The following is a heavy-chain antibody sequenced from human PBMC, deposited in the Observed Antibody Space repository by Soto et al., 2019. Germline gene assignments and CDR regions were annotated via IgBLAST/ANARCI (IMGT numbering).Heavy chain of an antibody. Sequence: SETLPLTCTVSGGSISSYYWSWIRQPPGKGLEWIGYIYYSGSTNYNPSLKSRVTISVDTSKNQFSLKLSSVTAADTAVYYCARISSSWSQFDYWGQGTLVTVSS. CDR2: IYYSGST. D-gene: IGHD6-13*01. V-gene: IGHV4-59*08. CDR1: GGSISSYY. J-gene: IGHJ4*02. CDR3: ARISSSWSQFDY.